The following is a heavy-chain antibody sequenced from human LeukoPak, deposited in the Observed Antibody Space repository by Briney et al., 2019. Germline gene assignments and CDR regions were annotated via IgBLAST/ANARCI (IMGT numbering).Heavy chain of an antibody. Sequence: GASVKVSCKASGYTFTSYGISWVRQAPGQGLEWMGWISAYNGNTNYAQKLQGRVTMTTDTSTSTAYMELRSLRSDDTAVYYCAREGVALRYFDWLSQRPRYNWFDPWGQGTLVTVSS. V-gene: IGHV1-18*01. CDR2: ISAYNGNT. D-gene: IGHD3-9*01. CDR3: AREGVALRYFDWLSQRPRYNWFDP. CDR1: GYTFTSYG. J-gene: IGHJ5*02.